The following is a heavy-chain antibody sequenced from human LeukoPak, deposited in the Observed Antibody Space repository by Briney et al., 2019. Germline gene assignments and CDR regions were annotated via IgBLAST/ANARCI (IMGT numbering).Heavy chain of an antibody. CDR2: ISATGYTT. D-gene: IGHD1-14*01. J-gene: IGHJ4*02. V-gene: IGHV3-23*01. CDR1: GFILSTYA. Sequence: GGSLRLSCAASGFILSTYALSWVRQAPGRGLEWVSAISATGYTTYYADSVKGRFTISTDNSKSTVYLQMNSLRAEDTAVYYCARGGGHHHFDYWGQGTLVTVSS. CDR3: ARGGGHHHFDY.